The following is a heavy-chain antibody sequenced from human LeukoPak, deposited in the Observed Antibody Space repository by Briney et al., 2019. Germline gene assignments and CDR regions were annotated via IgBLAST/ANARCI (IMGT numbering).Heavy chain of an antibody. Sequence: SPPLSLTCTVSGGSISSGDYYWSWIRQHPGKGLEWIGYTNYSGSTYYKPSLKSRLTISVDTSKNQFSLKLTSVTAADTAVYYCARKPNKLGFFDYWGQGTLVTVSS. CDR1: GGSISSGDYY. V-gene: IGHV4-31*03. D-gene: IGHD7-27*01. J-gene: IGHJ4*02. CDR3: ARKPNKLGFFDY. CDR2: TNYSGST.